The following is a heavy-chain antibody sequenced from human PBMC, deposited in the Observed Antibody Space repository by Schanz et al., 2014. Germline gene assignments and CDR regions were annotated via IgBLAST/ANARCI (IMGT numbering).Heavy chain of an antibody. CDR3: ARDRDQWDGNYLDY. CDR2: ISANSGGT. Sequence: QVQLVQSGAEVKKPGASVKVSCKASGYTFTDYYIHWVRQAPGQGLEWLGWISANSGGTNYAQKCQGRVPRTTDTSTSTVYMELRSLTSHDSAVYYCARDRDQWDGNYLDYWGQGTLVTVSS. V-gene: IGHV1-2*02. J-gene: IGHJ4*02. CDR1: GYTFTDYY. D-gene: IGHD1-26*01.